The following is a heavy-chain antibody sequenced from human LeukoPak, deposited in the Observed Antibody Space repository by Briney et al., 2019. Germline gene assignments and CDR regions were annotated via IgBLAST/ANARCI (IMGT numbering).Heavy chain of an antibody. CDR2: IIPIFGTA. J-gene: IGHJ4*02. CDR3: ARDAEYCGGDC. V-gene: IGHV1-69*06. CDR1: GGTFSSYA. Sequence: GSSVKASCKASGGTFSSYAISWVRQAPGQGLEGMGGIIPIFGTANYAQKFQGRVTITADKSTSTAYMELSSLRSEDTAVYYCARDAEYCGGDCWGQGTLVTVSS. D-gene: IGHD2-21*01.